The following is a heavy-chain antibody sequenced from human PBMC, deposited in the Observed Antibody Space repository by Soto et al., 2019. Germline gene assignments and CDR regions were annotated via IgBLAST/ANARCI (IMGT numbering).Heavy chain of an antibody. Sequence: QVQLVESGGGLVKPGGSLRLSCAASGFTFSDYYMIWIRQAPGQGLKWVSYISSSSSYTNYADSVKGRFTISRDNAKNSLYLQMNSLRADDTAGYYCARVRALAADGMDVWGQGTTVTVSS. CDR2: ISSSSSYT. V-gene: IGHV3-11*05. CDR1: GFTFSDYY. D-gene: IGHD6-19*01. CDR3: ARVRALAADGMDV. J-gene: IGHJ6*02.